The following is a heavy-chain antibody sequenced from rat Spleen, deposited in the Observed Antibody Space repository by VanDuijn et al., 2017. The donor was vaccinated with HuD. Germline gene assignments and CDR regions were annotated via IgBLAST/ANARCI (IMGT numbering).Heavy chain of an antibody. CDR2: ITTGGGGT. D-gene: IGHD5-1*01. J-gene: IGHJ1*01. V-gene: IGHV5S13*01. CDR3: ARHGAGSPRYFDF. CDR1: GFTFSNYG. Sequence: EVQLVESGGGLVQPGRSLKLSCAASGFTFSNYGMAWVRQAPTKGLEWVASITTGGGGTYYRDSVKGRFTISRDNAKSTLYLQMDSLRSEDTATYYCARHGAGSPRYFDFWGPGTMVTVSS.